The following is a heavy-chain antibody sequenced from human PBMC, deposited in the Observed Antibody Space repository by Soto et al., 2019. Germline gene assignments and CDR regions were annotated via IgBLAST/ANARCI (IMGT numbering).Heavy chain of an antibody. Sequence: EVQLVESGGGLVQPGGSLRLSCAASGFTFSSYSMNWVRQAPGKGLEWVSYISSSSSTIYYADSVKGRFTISRDNAKNSLYLQMNSLRDEDTAVFYCERDAGYCRGTSCYMGVDYWGQGTLVTVSS. CDR2: ISSSSSTI. V-gene: IGHV3-48*02. D-gene: IGHD2-2*02. CDR3: ERDAGYCRGTSCYMGVDY. CDR1: GFTFSSYS. J-gene: IGHJ4*02.